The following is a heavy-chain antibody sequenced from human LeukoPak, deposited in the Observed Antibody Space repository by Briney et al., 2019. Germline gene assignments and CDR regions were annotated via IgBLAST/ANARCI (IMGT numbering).Heavy chain of an antibody. CDR2: MYTSGNS. V-gene: IGHV4-4*07. CDR3: ARDGPPIALAGTLGAYLHSGMDV. J-gene: IGHJ6*02. Sequence: SETLSLTCTVSGGSISSHSWSWIRQPAGRGLEWIGHMYTSGNSNYNPSLNSRVTMSIDTSKNQFSLKLISVTAADTAVYYCARDGPPIALAGTLGAYLHSGMDVWGQGTTVTVSS. D-gene: IGHD6-19*01. CDR1: GGSISSHS.